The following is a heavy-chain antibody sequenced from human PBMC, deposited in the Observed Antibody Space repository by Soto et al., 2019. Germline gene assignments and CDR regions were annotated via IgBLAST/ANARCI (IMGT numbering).Heavy chain of an antibody. V-gene: IGHV3-30-3*01. D-gene: IGHD3-3*01. Sequence: PGGSLRLSCAASGFTFSSYAMHWVRQAPGKGLEWVAVISYDGSNKYYADSVKGRFTISRDNSKNTLYLQMNSLRAEDTAVYYCARDFLYYDFWSGYYHANYGMDVWGQGTTVTVSS. CDR2: ISYDGSNK. CDR1: GFTFSSYA. J-gene: IGHJ6*02. CDR3: ARDFLYYDFWSGYYHANYGMDV.